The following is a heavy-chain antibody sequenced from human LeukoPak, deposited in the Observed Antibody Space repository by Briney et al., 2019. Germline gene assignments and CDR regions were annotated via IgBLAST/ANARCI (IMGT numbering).Heavy chain of an antibody. D-gene: IGHD6-13*01. CDR3: AGQRWYSSSWGRFADY. CDR1: GGSISSSSYY. J-gene: IGHJ4*02. Sequence: SETLSLTCTVSGGSISSSSYYWGWIRQPPGKGLEWIGSIYHSGSTYYNPSLKSRVTISVDTSKNQFSLKLSSVTAADTAVYYCAGQRWYSSSWGRFADYWGQGTLVTVSS. CDR2: IYHSGST. V-gene: IGHV4-39*07.